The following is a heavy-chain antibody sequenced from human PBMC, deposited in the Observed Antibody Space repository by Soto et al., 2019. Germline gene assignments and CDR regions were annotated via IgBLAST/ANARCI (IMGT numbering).Heavy chain of an antibody. CDR2: ISGYNGDT. V-gene: IGHV1-18*01. J-gene: IGHJ6*02. CDR3: AKQRLTPFYSAGLDV. Sequence: QGQLVQSGGEVKKSGASVKVSCKASGYTFSRYGISWVRQAPGQGLEWMGWISGYNGDTNYAQKYPCTVIMAIDPSTTTADMELRSLTSDDTAVYYCAKQRLTPFYSAGLDVWGQGTSV. D-gene: IGHD2-15*01. CDR1: GYTFSRYG.